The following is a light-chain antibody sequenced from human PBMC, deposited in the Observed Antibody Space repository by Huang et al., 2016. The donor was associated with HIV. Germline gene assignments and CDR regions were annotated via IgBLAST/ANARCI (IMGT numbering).Light chain of an antibody. V-gene: IGKV3-15*01. CDR2: GAS. CDR3: QQYNNWPPWT. J-gene: IGKJ1*01. Sequence: EIVMTQSPATLSVSPGERATLSCRASQSVSSNLAWYQQKPGHAPGLLIYGASTRATGIPARCSGSGSGTEFTLTISSLQSEDFAVYYCQQYNNWPPWTFGQGTKVEIK. CDR1: QSVSSN.